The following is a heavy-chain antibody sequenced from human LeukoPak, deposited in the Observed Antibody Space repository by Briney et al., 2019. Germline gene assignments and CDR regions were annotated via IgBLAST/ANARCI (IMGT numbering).Heavy chain of an antibody. V-gene: IGHV3-74*01. CDR3: AKGGATVIDY. Sequence: GGSLRLSCAASGFTFSSYWMHWVRQAPGKGLVWVSRINSDGISTSYADSVKGRFTISGDNAKNTLYLQMNSLRADDTAVYYCAKGGATVIDYWGQGTLVTVSS. CDR2: INSDGIST. CDR1: GFTFSSYW. J-gene: IGHJ4*02. D-gene: IGHD4-17*01.